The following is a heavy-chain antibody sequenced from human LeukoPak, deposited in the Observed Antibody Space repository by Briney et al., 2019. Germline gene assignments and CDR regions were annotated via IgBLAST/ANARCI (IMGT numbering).Heavy chain of an antibody. V-gene: IGHV3-33*01. CDR1: GFSFRSYG. J-gene: IGHJ6*02. D-gene: IGHD3-9*01. Sequence: GGSLRLSCAASGFSFRSYGMHWVRQAPGKGLEWVAVIWYEGSNKYYADSVKGRFTISRDSSKNTMYLQMNSLRAEDTAVYYCARDRLGYDILTGYSDYYAMDVWGQGTTVTVSS. CDR2: IWYEGSNK. CDR3: ARDRLGYDILTGYSDYYAMDV.